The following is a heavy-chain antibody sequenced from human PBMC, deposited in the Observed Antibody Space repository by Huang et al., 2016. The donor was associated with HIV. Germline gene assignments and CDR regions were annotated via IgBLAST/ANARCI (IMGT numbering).Heavy chain of an antibody. V-gene: IGHV4-34*01. D-gene: IGHD6-19*01. Sequence: QVQLRQWGAGLVKPSETLSLTCAVYGGFFSGYYWTWIRQSPGKGLEWSGEINHSGKTNYQPSLKSRVTISKDTAKNQFSLQLTSVSAADTGVYFCAREKAADSAWYGVYYFDYWGEGALVTVTS. CDR2: INHSGKT. CDR3: AREKAADSAWYGVYYFDY. J-gene: IGHJ4*02. CDR1: GGFFSGYY.